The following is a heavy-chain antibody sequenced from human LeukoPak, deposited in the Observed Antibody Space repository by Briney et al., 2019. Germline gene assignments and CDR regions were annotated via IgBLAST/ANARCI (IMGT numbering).Heavy chain of an antibody. V-gene: IGHV3-30*03. CDR3: ARGSISTAGTFDY. CDR1: GSTFRTYG. J-gene: IGHJ4*02. D-gene: IGHD6-13*01. Sequence: GGSLRLSCAASGSTFRTYGMHWVRQAPGKGLEWVAVISDDGNAKKYADSVKGRFTISRDNSNNTLYLRMNTLTDDDTAVYYCARGSISTAGTFDYWGQGTLVTVSS. CDR2: ISDDGNAK.